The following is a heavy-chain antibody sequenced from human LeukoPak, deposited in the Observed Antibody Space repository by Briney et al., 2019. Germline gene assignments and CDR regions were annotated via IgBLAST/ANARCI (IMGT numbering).Heavy chain of an antibody. D-gene: IGHD6-13*01. J-gene: IGHJ4*02. CDR2: ISYDGNNK. Sequence: GGSLRLSCAASGFTFSNYAMHWVRQAPGKGLEWVAVISYDGNNKYYADSVKGRFTISRDNSKNTLYLQMNSPRADDTAVYYCARDKFIAAAATFGDYWGQGTLVTVSS. CDR1: GFTFSNYA. V-gene: IGHV3-30-3*01. CDR3: ARDKFIAAAATFGDY.